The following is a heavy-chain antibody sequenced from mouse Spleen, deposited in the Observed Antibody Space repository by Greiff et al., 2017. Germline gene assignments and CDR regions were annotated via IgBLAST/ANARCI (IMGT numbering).Heavy chain of an antibody. CDR2: INPSNGRT. CDR1: GYTFTSYW. J-gene: IGHJ1*01. Sequence: QVQLQQSGAELVKPGASVKLSCKASGYTFTSYWMHWVKQRPGQGLEWIGEINPSNGRTNYNEKFKSKATLTVDKSSSTAYMQLSSLTSEDSAVYYCARRTTVVAFYWYFDVWGAGTTVTVSS. V-gene: IGHV1S81*02. D-gene: IGHD1-1*01. CDR3: ARRTTVVAFYWYFDV.